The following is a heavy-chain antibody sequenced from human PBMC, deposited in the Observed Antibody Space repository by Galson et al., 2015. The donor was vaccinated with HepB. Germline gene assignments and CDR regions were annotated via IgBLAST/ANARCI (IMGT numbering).Heavy chain of an antibody. CDR2: ISGRAGST. CDR3: AKDHRD. J-gene: IGHJ4*02. CDR1: GFTFSSYA. Sequence: SLRLSCEASGFTFSSYAMSWVRQAPGQGLEWVSAISGRAGSTYYADSVKGRFTIPIDNSMNTVYLQLNSLRDEDTAVYYCAKDHRDWGQGTLVTVPS. V-gene: IGHV3-23*01.